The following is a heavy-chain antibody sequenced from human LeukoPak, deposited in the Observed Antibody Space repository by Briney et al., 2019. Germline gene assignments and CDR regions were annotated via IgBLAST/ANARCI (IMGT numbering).Heavy chain of an antibody. V-gene: IGHV3-23*01. CDR3: ARTGVGGGYRFDY. J-gene: IGHJ4*02. CDR2: VSGSGGST. D-gene: IGHD1-26*01. CDR1: GFTFSSYA. Sequence: PGGSLRHSCAASGFTFSSYAMNWVRQAPGTGLEWVSGVSGSGGSTYYADSVRGRFTISRDNFQNMMYLQMNSLRAEDTAIYYCARTGVGGGYRFDYWGQGTLVTVSS.